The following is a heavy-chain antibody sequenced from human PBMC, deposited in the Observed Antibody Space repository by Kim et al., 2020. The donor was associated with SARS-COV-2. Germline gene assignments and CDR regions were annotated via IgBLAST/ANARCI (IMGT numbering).Heavy chain of an antibody. CDR2: ISSNGGST. CDR3: VKDRDVLLWFGEFRGSNYFDY. Sequence: GGSLRLSCSASGFTFSSYAMHWVRQAPGKGLEYVSAISSNGGSTYYADSVKGRFTISRDNSKNTLYLQMSSLRAEDTAVYYCVKDRDVLLWFGEFRGSNYFDYWGQGTLVTVSS. CDR1: GFTFSSYA. D-gene: IGHD3-10*01. J-gene: IGHJ4*02. V-gene: IGHV3-64D*06.